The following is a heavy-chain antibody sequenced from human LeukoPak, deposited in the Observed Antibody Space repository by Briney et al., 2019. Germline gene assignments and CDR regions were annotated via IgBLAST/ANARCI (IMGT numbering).Heavy chain of an antibody. V-gene: IGHV1-8*03. CDR3: ARGVTMVRGVIIPDAFDI. Sequence: ASVKVSCKASGGPFRSYTINWVRQATGQGLEWMGWMNPNSGNTGYAQKFQGRVTITRNTSISTAYMELSSLRSEDTAVYYCARGVTMVRGVIIPDAFDIWGQGTMVTVSS. D-gene: IGHD3-10*01. CDR1: GGPFRSYT. J-gene: IGHJ3*02. CDR2: MNPNSGNT.